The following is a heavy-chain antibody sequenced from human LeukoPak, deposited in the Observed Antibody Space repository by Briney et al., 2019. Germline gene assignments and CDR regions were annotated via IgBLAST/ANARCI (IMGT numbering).Heavy chain of an antibody. CDR3: ARAFRARYFDL. Sequence: SETLSLTCTVSGGSISSSSYYWGWIRQPPGKGLEWIGSIYYSGSTYYNPSLKSRVTISVDTSKNQFSLKLSSVTAADTAVYYCARAFRARYFDLWGRGTLVTISS. J-gene: IGHJ2*01. CDR2: IYYSGST. V-gene: IGHV4-39*01. D-gene: IGHD2/OR15-2a*01. CDR1: GGSISSSSYY.